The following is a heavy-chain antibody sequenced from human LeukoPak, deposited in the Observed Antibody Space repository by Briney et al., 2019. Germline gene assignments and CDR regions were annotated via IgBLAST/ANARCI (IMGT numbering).Heavy chain of an antibody. D-gene: IGHD6-19*01. CDR3: TRRGGWYSDY. CDR1: GFSFGYYA. CDR2: IRSKAYGGTT. Sequence: PGGSLRLSCTASGFSFGYYAMSWVRQAPGKGPEWVGFIRSKAYGGTTDYAASVKGRFTISRDDSKSIAYLQMNSLKIEDTAVYYCTRRGGWYSDYWGQGTLVTVSS. J-gene: IGHJ4*02. V-gene: IGHV3-49*04.